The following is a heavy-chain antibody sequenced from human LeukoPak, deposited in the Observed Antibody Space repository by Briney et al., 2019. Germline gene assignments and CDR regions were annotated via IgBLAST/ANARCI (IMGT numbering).Heavy chain of an antibody. Sequence: GGSLRLSCAASGFTFSSYSMNWVRQAPGKGLEWVSSISSSSSYIYYADSVKGRFTISGDNAKNSLYLQMNSLRAEDTAVYYCARGKGYSSSWSAFDIWGQGTMVTVSS. CDR2: ISSSSSYI. J-gene: IGHJ3*02. CDR1: GFTFSSYS. CDR3: ARGKGYSSSWSAFDI. D-gene: IGHD6-13*01. V-gene: IGHV3-21*01.